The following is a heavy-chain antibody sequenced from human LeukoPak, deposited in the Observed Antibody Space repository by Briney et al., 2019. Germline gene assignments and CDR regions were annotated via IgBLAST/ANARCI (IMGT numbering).Heavy chain of an antibody. J-gene: IGHJ4*02. V-gene: IGHV4-59*01. CDR2: THYRGDI. CDR3: GRNLGSGSDH. D-gene: IGHD3-10*01. CDR1: GASISSDY. Sequence: SETLSLTCSVSGASISSDYWNWIRQSPGRGLEWIGYTHYRGDINYNPSLKSRLAMSVDASSNQVSLKLSSVTAADAAVYYCGRNLGSGSDHWGQGTLVTVSS.